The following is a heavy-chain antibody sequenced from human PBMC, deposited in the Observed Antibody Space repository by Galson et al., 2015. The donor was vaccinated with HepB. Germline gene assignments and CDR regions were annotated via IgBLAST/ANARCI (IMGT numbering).Heavy chain of an antibody. J-gene: IGHJ6*02. Sequence: SLRLSCAASGFSFSSYTMNWVRQAPGKGLEWVSSISSGNSYIYYADSMKDRFTISRDNAKKSLYLQMNSLRAEDTAVYYCARDAHYESWSGYQHYAMDVWGQGTTVTVSS. CDR3: ARDAHYESWSGYQHYAMDV. V-gene: IGHV3-21*01. CDR2: ISSGNSYI. D-gene: IGHD3-3*01. CDR1: GFSFSSYT.